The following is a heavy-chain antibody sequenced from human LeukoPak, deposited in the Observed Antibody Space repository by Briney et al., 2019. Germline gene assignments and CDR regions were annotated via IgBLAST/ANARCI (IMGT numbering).Heavy chain of an antibody. D-gene: IGHD6-13*01. V-gene: IGHV6-1*01. Sequence: SQTLSLTCAISGDSVSSNSATWNWIRKSPSRGLEWLGRAYYRSKWYNEYAASVKSRTTINPDTSKNQFSLHLNSVTPEDTAVYYCAGSHSSTWYPDCWGQGTLVTVSS. CDR1: GDSVSSNSAT. J-gene: IGHJ4*02. CDR3: AGSHSSTWYPDC. CDR2: AYYRSKWYN.